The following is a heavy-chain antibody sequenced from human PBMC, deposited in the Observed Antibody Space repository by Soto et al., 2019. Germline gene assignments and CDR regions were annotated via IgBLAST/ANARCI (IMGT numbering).Heavy chain of an antibody. CDR1: GSTFTSYD. Sequence: GXSVKVSCKASGSTFTSYDSHLVRQAPGQGLECVGWINPTSEYTAHAQKFQGRVTLTREISTATAYMELSSLTSEDTAVYFCASQVHPGYSSDWGPGTQVTVSS. V-gene: IGHV1-8*01. J-gene: IGHJ4*02. CDR3: ASQVHPGYSSD. D-gene: IGHD2-15*01. CDR2: INPTSEYT.